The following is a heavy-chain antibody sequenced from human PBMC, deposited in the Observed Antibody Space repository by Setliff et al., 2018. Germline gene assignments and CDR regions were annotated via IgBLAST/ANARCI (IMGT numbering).Heavy chain of an antibody. V-gene: IGHV1-69*05. CDR1: GYTFTSYA. D-gene: IGHD2-15*01. CDR2: IIPIFGTA. J-gene: IGHJ3*02. CDR3: ARGGNPPYDAFDI. Sequence: SVKVSCKASGYTFTSYAISWVRQAPGQGLEWMGGIIPIFGTANYAQKFQGRVTITTDESTSTAYMELSSLRSEDTAVYYCARGGNPPYDAFDIWGQGTMVTVSS.